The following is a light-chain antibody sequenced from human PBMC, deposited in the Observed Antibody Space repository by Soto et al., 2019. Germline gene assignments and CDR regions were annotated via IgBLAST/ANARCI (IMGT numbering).Light chain of an antibody. Sequence: HSALTQPASVSGSPGQSITFSCTGTTSDIGAYNYVSWYQHHPGKAPKLLIYDVTARPSGVSDRFSGSKSGTTASLTISGLQAEDEADYFCSSYTTINTVVLFGGGTKLTVL. CDR3: SSYTTINTVVL. CDR1: TSDIGAYNY. CDR2: DVT. J-gene: IGLJ3*02. V-gene: IGLV2-14*03.